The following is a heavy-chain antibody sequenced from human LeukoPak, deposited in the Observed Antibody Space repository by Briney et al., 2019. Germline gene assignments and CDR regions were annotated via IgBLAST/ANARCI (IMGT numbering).Heavy chain of an antibody. D-gene: IGHD6-13*01. CDR2: IYYSGST. CDR1: GGSISTYY. V-gene: IGHV4-59*08. CDR3: ARAYRSSWYANWFDP. Sequence: SETLSLTCTVSGGSISTYYWSWIRQPPGKGPEWIGYIYYSGSTNHNPSLKSRVTISVDTSKNQLSLKLSSVTAADTAVYFCARAYRSSWYANWFDPWGQGTLVTVSS. J-gene: IGHJ5*02.